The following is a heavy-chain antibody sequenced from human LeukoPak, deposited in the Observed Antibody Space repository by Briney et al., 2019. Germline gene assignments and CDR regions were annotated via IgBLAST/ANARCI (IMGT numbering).Heavy chain of an antibody. D-gene: IGHD2-2*01. V-gene: IGHV3-30*02. CDR3: SLDCSSTSCYSFDY. CDR1: GFTFSSYG. J-gene: IGHJ4*02. CDR2: IRCDGSNK. Sequence: PGGSLRLSCAASGFTFSSYGMHWVRQAPGKGLEWVAFIRCDGSNKYYADSVKGRFTISRDNSKNTLYLQMNSLRAEDTAVYYCSLDCSSTSCYSFDYWGQGTLVTVSS.